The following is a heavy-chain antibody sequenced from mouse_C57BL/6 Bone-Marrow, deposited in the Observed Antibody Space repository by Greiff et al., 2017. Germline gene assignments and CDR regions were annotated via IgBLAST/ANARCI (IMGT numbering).Heavy chain of an antibody. CDR3: ARGPHYYGSSYWFAY. J-gene: IGHJ3*01. D-gene: IGHD1-1*01. Sequence: VQLKQSGPELVKPGASVKISCKASGYSFTGYYMNWVKQSPEKSLEWIGEINPSTGGTTYNQKFKAKATLTVDKSSSTAYMQLKSLTSEDSAVYYCARGPHYYGSSYWFAYWGQGTLVTVSA. CDR1: GYSFTGYY. CDR2: INPSTGGT. V-gene: IGHV1-42*01.